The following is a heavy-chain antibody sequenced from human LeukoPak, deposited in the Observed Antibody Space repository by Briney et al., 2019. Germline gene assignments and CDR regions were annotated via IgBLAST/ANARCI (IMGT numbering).Heavy chain of an antibody. CDR1: GFTFDDYA. J-gene: IGHJ6*02. CDR2: ISGDGGST. Sequence: GGFLRLSCAASGFTFDDYAMHWVRQAPGKGLEWVSLISGDGGSTYYADSVKGRFTISRDSSKNSLYLQMNSLRTEDTALYYCAKVGYYYYGMDVWGQGTTVTVSS. V-gene: IGHV3-43*02. CDR3: AKVGYYYYGMDV.